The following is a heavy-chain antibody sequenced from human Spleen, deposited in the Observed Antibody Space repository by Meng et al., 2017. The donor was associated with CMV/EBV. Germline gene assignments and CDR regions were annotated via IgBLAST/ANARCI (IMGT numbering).Heavy chain of an antibody. V-gene: IGHV1-18*01. D-gene: IGHD3-22*01. J-gene: IGHJ4*02. CDR3: ARSLAHYYDSAGYSILYYFDY. CDR1: GYTFTSYG. Sequence: ASVKVSCKASGYTFTSYGISWVRQAPGQGLEWMGWISAYNGNTNYAQKLQGRVTMTTDTSTSTAYMELRSLRSDDTAVYYCARSLAHYYDSAGYSILYYFDYWGQGTQVTVSS. CDR2: ISAYNGNT.